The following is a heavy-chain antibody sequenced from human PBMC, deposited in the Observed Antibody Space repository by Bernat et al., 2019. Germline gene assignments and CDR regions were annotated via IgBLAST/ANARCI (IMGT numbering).Heavy chain of an antibody. V-gene: IGHV3-30*18. CDR1: GFTFSSYG. J-gene: IGHJ4*02. Sequence: QVQLVESGGGVVQPGRSLRLSCAASGFTFSSYGMYWVRQAPGKGLEWVAVISYDGSNKYYADSVKGRFTISRDNSKNTLYLQMNSLRAEDTAVYYCAKDKGLDYWGQGTLVTVYS. CDR3: AKDKGLDY. CDR2: ISYDGSNK.